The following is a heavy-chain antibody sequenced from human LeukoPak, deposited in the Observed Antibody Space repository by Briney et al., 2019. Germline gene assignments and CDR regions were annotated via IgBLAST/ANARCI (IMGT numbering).Heavy chain of an antibody. CDR2: IYYSGST. J-gene: IGHJ4*02. Sequence: SETLSLTCTVSGGSISSYYWSWIRQPPGKGLEWIGYIYYSGSTNYNPSLKSRVTTSVDTSKNQFSLKLSSVTAADTAVYYCARAPNWGPDYWGQGTLVTVSS. D-gene: IGHD7-27*01. CDR3: ARAPNWGPDY. CDR1: GGSISSYY. V-gene: IGHV4-59*01.